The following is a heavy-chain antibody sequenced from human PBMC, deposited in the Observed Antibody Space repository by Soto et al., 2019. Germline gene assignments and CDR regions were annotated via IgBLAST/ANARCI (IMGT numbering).Heavy chain of an antibody. Sequence: SETLSLTCTVSGGSISSYYWSWIRQPPGKGLEWIGYIYYSGSTNYNPSLKSRVTISVDTSKNQFSLKLSSVTAADTAVYYCARDLGAVAATGRYNWFDPWGQGTLVTVSS. CDR1: GGSISSYY. V-gene: IGHV4-59*01. D-gene: IGHD6-19*01. CDR3: ARDLGAVAATGRYNWFDP. J-gene: IGHJ5*02. CDR2: IYYSGST.